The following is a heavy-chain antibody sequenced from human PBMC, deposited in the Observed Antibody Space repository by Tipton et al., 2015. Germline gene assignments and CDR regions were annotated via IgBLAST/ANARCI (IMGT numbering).Heavy chain of an antibody. CDR2: ISGNGGST. D-gene: IGHD5/OR15-5a*01. V-gene: IGHV3-23*01. J-gene: IGHJ6*02. CDR1: GFSVRSTY. CDR3: AKDLRPIGYYYYGMDV. Sequence: GSLRLSCAASGFSVRSTYMTWVRQAPGKGLEWVSAISGNGGSTYYADSVKGRFTISRDNSKNTLYLQMNSLRAEDTAVYYCAKDLRPIGYYYYGMDVWGQGTTVTVSS.